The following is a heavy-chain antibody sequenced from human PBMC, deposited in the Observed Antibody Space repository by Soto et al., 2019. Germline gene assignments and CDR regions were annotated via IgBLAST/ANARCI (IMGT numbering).Heavy chain of an antibody. J-gene: IGHJ4*02. V-gene: IGHV3-23*01. CDR1: GFTFNNYA. Sequence: GGSLRLSCAASGFTFNNYALTWVRQAPGKGLEWVSSISGNGYTTYYADSVKGRFTISRDNSKNTLYLQMNSLRAEDTAVYFCAKEQLVLNNWGQGTLVTVSS. CDR2: ISGNGYTT. D-gene: IGHD6-6*01. CDR3: AKEQLVLNN.